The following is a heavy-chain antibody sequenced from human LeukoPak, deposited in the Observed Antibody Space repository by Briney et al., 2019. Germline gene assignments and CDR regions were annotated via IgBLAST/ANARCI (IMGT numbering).Heavy chain of an antibody. CDR1: GYTFTGYY. CDR3: AGVGGYTYYYDSSGYNNY. V-gene: IGHV1-2*06. Sequence: ASVKVSCKASGYTFTGYYMHWVRQAPGQGLEWMGRINPNSGGTNYAQKFQGRVTMTRDTSISTAYMELSRLRSDDTAVYYCAGVGGYTYYYDSSGYNNYWGQGTLSPSPQ. J-gene: IGHJ4*02. D-gene: IGHD3-22*01. CDR2: INPNSGGT.